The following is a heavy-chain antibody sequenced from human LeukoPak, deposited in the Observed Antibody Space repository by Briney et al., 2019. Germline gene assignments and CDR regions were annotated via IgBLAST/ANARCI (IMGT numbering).Heavy chain of an antibody. CDR3: ARDIVGVVPHGMDV. V-gene: IGHV1-8*01. CDR2: MNPNSGNT. CDR1: GYTFTSYD. Sequence: ASVKVSCKASGYTFTSYDINWVRQATGQGLEGMGWMNPNSGNTGYAQKFQGRVTMTRNTPISTAYMELSSLRSEDASVYYCARDIVGVVPHGMDVWGQGTTVTVSS. J-gene: IGHJ6*02. D-gene: IGHD2-15*01.